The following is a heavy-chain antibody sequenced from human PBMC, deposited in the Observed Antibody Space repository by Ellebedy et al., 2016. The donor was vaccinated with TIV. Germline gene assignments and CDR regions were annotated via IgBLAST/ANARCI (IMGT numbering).Heavy chain of an antibody. CDR1: GFIFDDYW. CDR3: ARDQQNAVAEP. CDR2: IKHDGSEQ. D-gene: IGHD6-19*01. Sequence: GESLKISCAAPGFIFDDYWMSWVRQAPGKGLEWVANIKHDGSEQYYVDSVKGRFTISRDNAKNSLYLQMDGLSDKDTAVYYCARDQQNAVAEPWGQGTLVTVSS. J-gene: IGHJ5*02. V-gene: IGHV3-7*03.